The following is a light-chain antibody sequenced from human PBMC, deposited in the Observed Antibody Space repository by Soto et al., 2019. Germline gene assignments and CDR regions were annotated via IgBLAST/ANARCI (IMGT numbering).Light chain of an antibody. V-gene: IGKV3-20*01. J-gene: IGKJ1*01. CDR1: QSVSSSY. CDR2: GAS. CDR3: QQYGSSPTWT. Sequence: EIVLTQSPGTLSLSPGERATLSCRASQSVSSSYLAWYQQKPGQAPRLLIYGASSRATGIPDRFSGSGSGTDFTLTISRLETEDFEVYYCQQYGSSPTWTFGQGTKVEIK.